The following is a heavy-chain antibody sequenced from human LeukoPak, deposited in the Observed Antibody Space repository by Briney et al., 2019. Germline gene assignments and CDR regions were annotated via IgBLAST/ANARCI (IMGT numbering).Heavy chain of an antibody. CDR1: GFTFSDYY. V-gene: IGHV3-11*01. Sequence: GGSLRLSCAASGFTFSDYYMSWIRQAPGKGLEWVSYISSGGSTIYYADSVKGRFTISRDNAKNSLYLQMNSLRAEDTAVYYCARDIVATIRGDYFDYWGQGTLVAVSS. CDR2: ISSGGSTI. J-gene: IGHJ4*02. D-gene: IGHD5-12*01. CDR3: ARDIVATIRGDYFDY.